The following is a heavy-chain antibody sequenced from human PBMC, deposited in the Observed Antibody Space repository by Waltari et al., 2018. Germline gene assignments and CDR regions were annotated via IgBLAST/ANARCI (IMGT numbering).Heavy chain of an antibody. CDR2: IDHNGNT. Sequence: QVQLQESGPGLVKPSGTLSLTRAVSGGSISSSNWSTWVRQPTGKGLEWSGEIDHNGNTNYNPSLKKRVTMSVDESKNQCSLKLRSVTAADTAIYYCARIILGATDDYSYAMDVWGQGITVTVSS. V-gene: IGHV4-4*02. CDR1: GGSISSSNW. CDR3: ARIILGATDDYSYAMDV. D-gene: IGHD1-26*01. J-gene: IGHJ6*02.